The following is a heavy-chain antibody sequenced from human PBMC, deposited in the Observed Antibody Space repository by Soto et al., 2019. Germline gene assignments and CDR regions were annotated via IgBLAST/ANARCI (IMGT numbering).Heavy chain of an antibody. CDR2: IQSGGPT. CDR1: GFTVSSKY. V-gene: IGHV3-66*01. Sequence: GGSLRLSCAASGFTVSSKYMNWVRQAPGKGLEWVSLIQSGGPTYYADSVKGRFTISRDTSENTVHLQMDSLRAEDTAIYYCARDDVLCDGGRCYGVPLDXWGKGTTVTVSS. CDR3: ARDDVLCDGGRCYGVPLDX. D-gene: IGHD2-15*01. J-gene: IGHJ6*04.